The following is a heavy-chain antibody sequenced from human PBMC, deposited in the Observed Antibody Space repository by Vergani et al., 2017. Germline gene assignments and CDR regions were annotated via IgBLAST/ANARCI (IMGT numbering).Heavy chain of an antibody. Sequence: QVQLQESGPGLVKPSETLSLTCTVSGGSISSYYCCWIRQPPGTGLEWIGYIYYSGSTNYNPSLKSRVTISVDTSKNQFSLKLSSVTAAATAVYYCARGSVVGAIFDYWGQGTLVTVSS. CDR2: IYYSGST. V-gene: IGHV4-59*01. J-gene: IGHJ4*02. CDR1: GGSISSYY. CDR3: ARGSVVGAIFDY. D-gene: IGHD1-26*01.